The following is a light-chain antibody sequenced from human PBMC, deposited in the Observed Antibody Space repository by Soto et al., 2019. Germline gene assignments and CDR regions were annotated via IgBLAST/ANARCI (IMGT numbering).Light chain of an antibody. CDR3: QQSYSTPFMYT. Sequence: DIQMTQSPSSLSASVGDRVTITCRASQSISSYLNWYQQKPGKAPKLLIYAASSLQSGVPSRFSGSGSGTDFPLTISSLQPEDFATYYCQQSYSTPFMYTFGQGTKLEIK. CDR2: AAS. J-gene: IGKJ2*01. CDR1: QSISSY. V-gene: IGKV1-39*01.